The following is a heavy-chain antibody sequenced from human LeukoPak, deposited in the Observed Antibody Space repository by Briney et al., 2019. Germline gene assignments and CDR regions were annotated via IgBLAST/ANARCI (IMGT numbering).Heavy chain of an antibody. Sequence: SETLSLTCIVSGGSVASDNYYWNWIRQPPGKGLEWIGYIYNNGRTNYNPSLRSRVTILADTSKNQVSLKLSSVIAADTAIYYCAALQPHRPPDYWGQGIMVSISS. V-gene: IGHV4-61*01. J-gene: IGHJ4*02. CDR1: GGSVASDNYY. D-gene: IGHD1-1*01. CDR2: IYNNGRT. CDR3: AALQPHRPPDY.